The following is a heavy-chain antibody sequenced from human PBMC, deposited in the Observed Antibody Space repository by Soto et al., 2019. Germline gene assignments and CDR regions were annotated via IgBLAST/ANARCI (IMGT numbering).Heavy chain of an antibody. Sequence: PSETLSLTCTVSGGSSSSYYWSWIRQPPGKGLEWIGYIYYSGSTNYNPSLKSRVTISVDTSKNQFSLKLSSVTAADTAVYYCARQKQPEVTTFDYWGQRTLVTVSS. J-gene: IGHJ4*02. CDR3: ARQKQPEVTTFDY. V-gene: IGHV4-59*08. CDR1: GGSSSSYY. CDR2: IYYSGST. D-gene: IGHD4-17*01.